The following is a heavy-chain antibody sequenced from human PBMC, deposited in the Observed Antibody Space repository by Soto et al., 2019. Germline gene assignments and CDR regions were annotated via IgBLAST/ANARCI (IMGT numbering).Heavy chain of an antibody. J-gene: IGHJ6*03. D-gene: IGHD3-3*01. CDR2: MNPNSGNT. CDR1: GYTFTSYD. V-gene: IGHV1-8*01. CDR3: ARTAYYDFWSGYYNYYYYMDV. Sequence: ASVKVSCKASGYTFTSYDINWVRQATGQGLEWMGWMNPNSGNTGYAQKFQGRVTMTRNTPISTAYMELSSLRSEDTAVYYCARTAYYDFWSGYYNYYYYMDVWGKGTTVTVSS.